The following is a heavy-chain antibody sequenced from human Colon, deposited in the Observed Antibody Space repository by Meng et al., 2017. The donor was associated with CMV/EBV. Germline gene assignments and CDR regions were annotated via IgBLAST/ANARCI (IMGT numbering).Heavy chain of an antibody. CDR2: ISDSSGSI. CDR1: GFTFSSYA. V-gene: IGHV3-23*01. CDR3: AKGGMIFGVVIPHPWFDP. D-gene: IGHD3-3*01. J-gene: IGHJ5*02. Sequence: GESLKISCAASGFTFSSYAMSWVRQAPGKGLEWDSSISDSSGSIYYADSVKGRFTISRDNSKNTLYLQMNNLRAEDTAIYYCAKGGMIFGVVIPHPWFDPWGQGTLVTVSS.